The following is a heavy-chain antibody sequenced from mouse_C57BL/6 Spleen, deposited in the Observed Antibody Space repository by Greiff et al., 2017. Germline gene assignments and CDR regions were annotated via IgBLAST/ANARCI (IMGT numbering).Heavy chain of an antibody. CDR1: GFTFSSYG. Sequence: EVQLVESGGDLVKPGGSLKLSCAASGFTFSSYGMSWVRQTPDKRLEWVATISSGGSYTYYPDREKGRFTISRDNAKNTLYLQMSSLKSEDTAVDYCARGGTGEFAYWGQGTLVTVSA. CDR2: ISSGGSYT. D-gene: IGHD4-1*01. J-gene: IGHJ3*01. V-gene: IGHV5-6*01. CDR3: ARGGTGEFAY.